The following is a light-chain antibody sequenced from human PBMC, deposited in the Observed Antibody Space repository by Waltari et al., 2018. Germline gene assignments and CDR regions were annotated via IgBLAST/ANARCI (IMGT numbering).Light chain of an antibody. CDR1: DSITY. Sequence: DIHMTQSPSSLSASVGDRVTITCRASDSITYVNWYQQKPGRAPRLLIYAASNLQTGVPSMFSGIGSGTHFTLTISSLQPDDLATYFCQQSSSVPRTFGQGTKIEMK. V-gene: IGKV1-39*01. CDR2: AAS. CDR3: QQSSSVPRT. J-gene: IGKJ1*01.